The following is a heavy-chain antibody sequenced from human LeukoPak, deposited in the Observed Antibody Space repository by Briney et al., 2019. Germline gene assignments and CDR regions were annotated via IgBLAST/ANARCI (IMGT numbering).Heavy chain of an antibody. CDR2: ISYDGSNK. J-gene: IGHJ4*02. V-gene: IGHV3-30*18. CDR3: AKTYYDFWSGYYDY. Sequence: GGPLRLSCAASGFTFSSYGMHWVRQAPGKGLEWVAVISYDGSNKYYADSVKGRFTISRDNSKNTLYLQMNSLRAEDTAVYYCAKTYYDFWSGYYDYWGQGTLVTVSS. CDR1: GFTFSSYG. D-gene: IGHD3-3*01.